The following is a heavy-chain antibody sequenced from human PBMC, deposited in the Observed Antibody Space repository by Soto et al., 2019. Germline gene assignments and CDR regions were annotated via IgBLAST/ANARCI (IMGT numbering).Heavy chain of an antibody. CDR3: ARASYGRTGVFDY. D-gene: IGHD5-18*01. CDR1: GGSISSYY. V-gene: IGHV4-59*01. J-gene: IGHJ4*02. CDR2: IYYSGST. Sequence: QVQLQESGPGLVKPSETLSLTCTVSGGSISSYYWSWIRQPPGKGLEWIGYIYYSGSTNYNPSLKCRVTISVDTSKNQFSLKLSSVTAADTAVYYCARASYGRTGVFDYWGQGTLVTVSS.